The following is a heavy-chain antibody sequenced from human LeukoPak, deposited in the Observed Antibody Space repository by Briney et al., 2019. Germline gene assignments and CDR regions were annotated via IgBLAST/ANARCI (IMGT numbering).Heavy chain of an antibody. J-gene: IGHJ4*02. CDR1: GFTFSSHW. V-gene: IGHV3-7*01. D-gene: IGHD3/OR15-3a*01. Sequence: GGSLRLSCAASGFTFSSHWMSWVRQAPGKGLEWVANINQDGSEKNYVDSVKGRLTISRDNAKNSLYLQMNSLRAEDTAVYFCARGARSKVIWTGYSLWGQGTLVTVSS. CDR3: ARGARSKVIWTGYSL. CDR2: INQDGSEK.